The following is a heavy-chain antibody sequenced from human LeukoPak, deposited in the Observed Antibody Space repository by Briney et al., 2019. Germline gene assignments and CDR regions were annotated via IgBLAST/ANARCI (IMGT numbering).Heavy chain of an antibody. D-gene: IGHD3-10*01. CDR2: IRYDGSNK. J-gene: IGHJ4*02. CDR3: AKDLLGPFGEWFYYFDY. Sequence: GGSLRLSCAASGFTFSSYGMHWVRQAPGKGLEWVAFIRYDGSNKYYADSVKGRFTISRDNSKNTLYLQMNSLRAEDTAVYYCAKDLLGPFGEWFYYFDYWGQGTLVTVSS. V-gene: IGHV3-30*02. CDR1: GFTFSSYG.